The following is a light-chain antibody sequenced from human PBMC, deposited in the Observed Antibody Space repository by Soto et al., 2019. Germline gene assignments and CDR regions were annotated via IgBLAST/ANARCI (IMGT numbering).Light chain of an antibody. V-gene: IGKV3-11*01. Sequence: EIVLTQSPATLSLSPGERATLSCRASQSVSSYLAWYQQKPGQAPRLLIYDASNRATGIPARFRGSGSGTAFTITISSLEPEDFAVYYCQQRSNWPPRDSFGLGAKLEIK. CDR3: QQRSNWPPRDS. CDR2: DAS. J-gene: IGKJ2*01. CDR1: QSVSSY.